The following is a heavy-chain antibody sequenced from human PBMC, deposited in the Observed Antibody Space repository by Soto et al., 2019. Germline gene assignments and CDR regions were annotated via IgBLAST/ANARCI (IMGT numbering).Heavy chain of an antibody. J-gene: IGHJ4*02. CDR3: VRDSPIGSTYSGYDGIDY. V-gene: IGHV1-69*04. Sequence: SVKVSCKASGGTFSNDIITWVRQVPGQGLEWMGRIIPLLDITNYAQKFQGRVTITADKSTSTAYMELNSLRSEDTAVYYCVRDSPIGSTYSGYDGIDYWGQGTLVTVSS. CDR2: IIPLLDIT. D-gene: IGHD5-12*01. CDR1: GGTFSNDI.